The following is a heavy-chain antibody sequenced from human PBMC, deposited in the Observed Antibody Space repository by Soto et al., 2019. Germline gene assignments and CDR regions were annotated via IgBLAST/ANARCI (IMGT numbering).Heavy chain of an antibody. CDR2: INPSGGTT. D-gene: IGHD6-19*01. Sequence: QVQLVQSGAEVKKPGASVKVSCKASGYTFASYYMHWVRQAPGQGLEWMGMINPSGGTTAYAQKFQGRVTMTRDTSTSTVYMDRSSLKSEDTAVYYCARDPYSSGNYFDYWGQGTLVTVSS. CDR3: ARDPYSSGNYFDY. CDR1: GYTFASYY. V-gene: IGHV1-46*01. J-gene: IGHJ4*02.